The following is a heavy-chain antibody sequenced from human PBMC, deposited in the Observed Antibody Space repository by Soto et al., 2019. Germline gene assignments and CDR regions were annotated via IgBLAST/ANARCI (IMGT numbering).Heavy chain of an antibody. Sequence: QVQLQESGPGLVKPSQTLSLTCTVSGGSISSGGYYWSWIRQHPGKGLEWIGYIYYSGSTYYNPSLKSRVTISVDTSKNQFSLKLSSVTAADTAVYYCARTLGDYGDYYVDYWGQGTLVTVSS. CDR1: GGSISSGGYY. J-gene: IGHJ4*02. V-gene: IGHV4-31*03. CDR3: ARTLGDYGDYYVDY. D-gene: IGHD4-17*01. CDR2: IYYSGST.